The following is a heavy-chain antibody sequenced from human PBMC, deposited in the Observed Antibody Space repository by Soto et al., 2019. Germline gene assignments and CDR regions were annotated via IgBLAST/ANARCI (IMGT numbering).Heavy chain of an antibody. CDR1: GFTFSGSA. J-gene: IGHJ4*02. CDR3: TRHSVTMVRGVPIKTLLYSDY. Sequence: GGSLRLSCAASGFTFSGSAMHWVRQASGKGLEWVGRIRSKANSYATAYAASVKGRFTISRDDSKNTAYLQMNSLKTEDTAVYYCTRHSVTMVRGVPIKTLLYSDYWGQGTLVTVSS. CDR2: IRSKANSYAT. V-gene: IGHV3-73*01. D-gene: IGHD3-10*01.